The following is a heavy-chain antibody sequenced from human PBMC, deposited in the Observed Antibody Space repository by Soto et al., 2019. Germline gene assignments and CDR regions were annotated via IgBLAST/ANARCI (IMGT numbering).Heavy chain of an antibody. CDR2: IYYSGST. CDR3: ARDYYGSGSYSYYYGMDV. CDR1: GGSISSGGYY. J-gene: IGHJ6*02. V-gene: IGHV4-31*03. D-gene: IGHD3-10*01. Sequence: QVQLQESGPGLVKPSQTLSLTCTVSGGSISSGGYYWSWIRQHPGKGLEWIGYIYYSGSTYYNPSLKSRVTISVDTSKNQFSLKLSSVTAADTAVHYCARDYYGSGSYSYYYGMDVWGQGTTVTVSS.